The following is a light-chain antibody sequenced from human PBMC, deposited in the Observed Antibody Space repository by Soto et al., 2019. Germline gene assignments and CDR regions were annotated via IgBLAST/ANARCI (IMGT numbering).Light chain of an antibody. CDR3: MQALQTPPWT. V-gene: IGKV2-28*01. CDR2: LGS. J-gene: IGKJ1*01. CDR1: QSLLHSNGYNY. Sequence: DIVMTQSPLSLPVTPGEPASISCRSSQSLLHSNGYNYLDWYLQKPGQSPQLLIYLGSNRASGVPDGFRGSGSGTDFTLKISRVXAEDVGVYYCMQALQTPPWTFGQGTKVDIK.